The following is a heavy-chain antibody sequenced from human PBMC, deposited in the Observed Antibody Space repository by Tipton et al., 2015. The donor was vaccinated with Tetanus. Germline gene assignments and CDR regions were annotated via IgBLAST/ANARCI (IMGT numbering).Heavy chain of an antibody. D-gene: IGHD1-26*01. CDR2: IYYSGST. Sequence: LRLSCTVSGGSISSGDYYWSWIRQPPGKGLEWIGYIYYSGSTYYNPSLKSRVTISVDTSKNQFSPKLSSVTAADTAVYYCARRRGVYSGSYFDYWGQGTLVTVSS. V-gene: IGHV4-30-4*01. J-gene: IGHJ4*02. CDR3: ARRRGVYSGSYFDY. CDR1: GGSISSGDYY.